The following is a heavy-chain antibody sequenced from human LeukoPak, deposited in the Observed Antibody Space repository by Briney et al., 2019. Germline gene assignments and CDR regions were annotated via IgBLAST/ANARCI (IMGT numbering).Heavy chain of an antibody. J-gene: IGHJ4*02. Sequence: GRSLRLSCAASGFTFSSYAVHWVRQAPGKGLEWVAVISYDGSNKYYADSVKGRFTISRDNSKNTLYLQMNSLRAEDTAVYYCARAYYYDSSGPFDYWGQGTLVTVSS. CDR1: GFTFSSYA. CDR3: ARAYYYDSSGPFDY. CDR2: ISYDGSNK. V-gene: IGHV3-30-3*01. D-gene: IGHD3-22*01.